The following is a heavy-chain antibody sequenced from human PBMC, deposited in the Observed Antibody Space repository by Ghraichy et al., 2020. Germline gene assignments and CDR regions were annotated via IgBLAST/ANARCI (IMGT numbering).Heavy chain of an antibody. CDR3: ARANWGLKSYMDV. J-gene: IGHJ6*03. Sequence: ASVKVSCKASGYTFTGYYMHWVRQAPGQGLEWMGWINPNSGGTNYAQKFQGRVTMTRDTSISTAYMELSRLRSDDTAVYYCARANWGLKSYMDVWGKGTTVTVSS. V-gene: IGHV1-2*02. D-gene: IGHD7-27*01. CDR2: INPNSGGT. CDR1: GYTFTGYY.